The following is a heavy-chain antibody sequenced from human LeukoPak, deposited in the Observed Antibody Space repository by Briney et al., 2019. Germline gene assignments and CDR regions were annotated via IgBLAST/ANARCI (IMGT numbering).Heavy chain of an antibody. Sequence: SGTLSLTCTVSRDSMIGYYWGWIRQPPGTGLDRVGNIFYRGSTTYNPSLKSRVTISLDMAKSQFSLNLTSVTAADSAIYYCARSKSGYRFDYWSRGTRVIVSS. CDR1: RDSMIGYY. CDR3: ARSKSGYRFDY. CDR2: IFYRGST. V-gene: IGHV4-59*01. J-gene: IGHJ4*02. D-gene: IGHD5-12*01.